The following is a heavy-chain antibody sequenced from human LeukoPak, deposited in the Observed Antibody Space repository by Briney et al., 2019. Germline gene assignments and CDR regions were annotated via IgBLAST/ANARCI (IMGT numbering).Heavy chain of an antibody. J-gene: IGHJ4*02. Sequence: PGGSLRLSCAASGFTFSSYAMSWVRQAPGKGLEWVSAISGSGGNTYYTDSVKGRFTISRDNSKNTLYLQMNSLRAEDTAVYYCAKRDDSSSFGYWGQGTLVTVSS. CDR2: ISGSGGNT. D-gene: IGHD6-13*01. CDR1: GFTFSSYA. V-gene: IGHV3-23*01. CDR3: AKRDDSSSFGY.